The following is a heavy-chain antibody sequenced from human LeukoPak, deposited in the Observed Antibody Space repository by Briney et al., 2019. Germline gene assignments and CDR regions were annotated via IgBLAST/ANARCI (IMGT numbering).Heavy chain of an antibody. V-gene: IGHV3-30*02. D-gene: IGHD5-12*01. CDR3: AKDGGYPRGVHFDY. Sequence: GGSLRLSCAASGFTFSSYGMHWVRQAPGKGLEWVAFIRYDGSNKYYADSVKGRFTTSRDNSKNTLYLQMNSLRAEDTAVYYCAKDGGYPRGVHFDYWGQGTLVTVSS. CDR2: IRYDGSNK. CDR1: GFTFSSYG. J-gene: IGHJ4*02.